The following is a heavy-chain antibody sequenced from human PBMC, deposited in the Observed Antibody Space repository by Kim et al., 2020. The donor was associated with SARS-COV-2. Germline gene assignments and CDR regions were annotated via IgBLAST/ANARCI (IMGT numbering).Heavy chain of an antibody. CDR1: GGSFSGYY. D-gene: IGHD6-13*01. Sequence: SETLSLTCAVYGGSFSGYYWSWIRQPPGKGLEWIGEINHSGNTNYNPSLKSRVTISVDTSKNQFSLKLSSVTAADTAVYYCASRSSSRGFDYWGQGTLVTVSS. CDR3: ASRSSSRGFDY. J-gene: IGHJ4*02. V-gene: IGHV4-34*01. CDR2: INHSGNT.